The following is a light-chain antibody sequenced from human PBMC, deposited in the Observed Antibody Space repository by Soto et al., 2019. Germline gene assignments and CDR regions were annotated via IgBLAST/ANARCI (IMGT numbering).Light chain of an antibody. J-gene: IGLJ2*01. Sequence: QSALTQPRSVSGSPGQSVTISCTGTSSDVGGYNYVSWYQQHPGKAPKLMIYGVSERPSGVPDRFSGSKSGNTASLTISGLQAEDEADYYCCSYAGSYTLVFGGGTQLTVL. CDR1: SSDVGGYNY. V-gene: IGLV2-11*01. CDR2: GVS. CDR3: CSYAGSYTLV.